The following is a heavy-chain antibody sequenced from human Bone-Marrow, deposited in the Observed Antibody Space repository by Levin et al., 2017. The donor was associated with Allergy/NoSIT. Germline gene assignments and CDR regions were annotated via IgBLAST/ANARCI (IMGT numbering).Heavy chain of an antibody. V-gene: IGHV3-74*01. J-gene: IGHJ5*02. Sequence: GESLKISCAASGFTFSSSWMHWVRQAPGKGLVWVSRINSDGTTRYADSVKGRFTISRDNAKNTLHLQMNSLRAEDTAVYYCARDVGGGGATSPWGQGTLVTVSS. D-gene: IGHD1-26*01. CDR2: INSDGTT. CDR1: GFTFSSSW. CDR3: ARDVGGGGATSP.